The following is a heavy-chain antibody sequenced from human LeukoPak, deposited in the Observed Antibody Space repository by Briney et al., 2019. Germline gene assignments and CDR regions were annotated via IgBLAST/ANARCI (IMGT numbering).Heavy chain of an antibody. V-gene: IGHV3-21*01. CDR1: GFTFSSYS. D-gene: IGHD3-3*01. CDR2: ISSSSSYI. CDR3: ARDWDYDFWSGYHHDAFDI. Sequence: GGSLRLSCAASGFTFSSYSMSWVRQAPGKGLEWVSSISSSSSYIYYADSVKGRFTISRDNAKNSLYLQMNSLRAEDTAVYYCARDWDYDFWSGYHHDAFDIWGQGTMVTVSS. J-gene: IGHJ3*02.